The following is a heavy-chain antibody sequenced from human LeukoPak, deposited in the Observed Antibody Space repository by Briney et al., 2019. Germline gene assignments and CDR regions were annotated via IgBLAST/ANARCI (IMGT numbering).Heavy chain of an antibody. Sequence: PSQTLSLTCTVSGGSISSGDNYWSWIRQPPGKGLEWIGYIYYSGSTYYNPSLKSRVTISVDTSKNQFSLKLSSVTAADTAVYYCARCGDYGDYSGIRFDPWGQGTLVTVSS. CDR1: GGSISSGDNY. CDR3: ARCGDYGDYSGIRFDP. V-gene: IGHV4-30-4*01. D-gene: IGHD4-17*01. CDR2: IYYSGST. J-gene: IGHJ5*02.